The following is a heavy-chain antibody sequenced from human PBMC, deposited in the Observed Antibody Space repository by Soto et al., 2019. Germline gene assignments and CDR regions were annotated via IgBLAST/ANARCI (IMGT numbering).Heavy chain of an antibody. CDR1: GFTFSSYG. D-gene: IGHD3-3*01. Sequence: GGSLRLSCAASGFTFSSYGMHWVRQAPGKGLEWVAVIWYDGSNKYHADSVKGRFTISRDNSKNTLYLQMNSLRAEDTAVYYCARDYDFWSGYSDAFDIWGQGTMVTVSS. CDR2: IWYDGSNK. V-gene: IGHV3-33*01. CDR3: ARDYDFWSGYSDAFDI. J-gene: IGHJ3*02.